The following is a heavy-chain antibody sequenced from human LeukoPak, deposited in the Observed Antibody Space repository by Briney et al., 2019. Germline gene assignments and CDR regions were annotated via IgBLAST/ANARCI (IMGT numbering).Heavy chain of an antibody. V-gene: IGHV4-59*01. Sequence: SETLSLTCTDSGGSISSYYWSWIRQPPGKGLEWIGYIYYSGSTNYNPSLKSRVTISVDTSKNQFSLKLSSVTAAVTAVYYCARETLYGSGSYYGNWFDPWGQGTLVTVSS. J-gene: IGHJ5*02. CDR3: ARETLYGSGSYYGNWFDP. D-gene: IGHD3-10*01. CDR2: IYYSGST. CDR1: GGSISSYY.